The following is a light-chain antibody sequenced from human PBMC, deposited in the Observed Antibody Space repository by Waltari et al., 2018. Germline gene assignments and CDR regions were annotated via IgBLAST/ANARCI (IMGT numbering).Light chain of an antibody. J-gene: IGLJ2*01. CDR3: SSYASSPPHVV. V-gene: IGLV2-14*03. CDR1: SSDAGGYKS. Sequence: QSALTQPASVSGSPGQSISISCTGISSDAGGYKSVSWYQHHPGKAPKLLIYDIFNRPSGVSNRFSGSKSGNAASLAISGLRAEDEGVYYCSSYASSPPHVVFGAGTKLTVL. CDR2: DIF.